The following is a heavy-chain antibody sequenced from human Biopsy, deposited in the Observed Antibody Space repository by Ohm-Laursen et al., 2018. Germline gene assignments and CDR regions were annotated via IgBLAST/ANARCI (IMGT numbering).Heavy chain of an antibody. V-gene: IGHV4-59*07. CDR2: IYYSGST. CDR1: DGSINSYY. CDR3: ARGMRSSGWPYFDS. D-gene: IGHD6-19*01. J-gene: IGHJ4*02. Sequence: SDTLSLTCTVSDGSINSYYWNWIRQPAGKGLEWIGNIYYSGSTNYNPSLKSRVTISVDTSRNQFSLKLSSVTAADTAIYYCARGMRSSGWPYFDSWGQGTLVTVSS.